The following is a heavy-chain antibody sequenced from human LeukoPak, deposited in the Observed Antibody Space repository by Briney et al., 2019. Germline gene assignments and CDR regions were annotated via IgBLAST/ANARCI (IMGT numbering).Heavy chain of an antibody. CDR2: SYYSGTT. CDR1: GGSLRAHY. CDR3: ARVVAAAGNNWFDP. Sequence: PSETLSLTCTVSGGSLRAHYWSWIRQPPGKGLEYIGYSYYSGTTNYNPSLKSRVTISVDTSKKQFSLNLSSVTAADTAVYYCARVVAAAGNNWFDPWGQGTLVTVSS. D-gene: IGHD6-13*01. V-gene: IGHV4-59*11. J-gene: IGHJ5*02.